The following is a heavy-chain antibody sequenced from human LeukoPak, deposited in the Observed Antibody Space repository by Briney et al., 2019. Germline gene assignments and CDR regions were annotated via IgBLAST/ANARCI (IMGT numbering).Heavy chain of an antibody. CDR1: GGSISSGGYY. CDR2: IYYSGST. Sequence: SQTLSLTCTVSGGSISSGGYYWIWNRQHPGQGLEWIVYIYYSGSTYYNPSLKSRITRSVNTSKNQFSLKLSSVTAADTAVYYCARDGGYSGYDAFDYWGQGTLVTVSA. J-gene: IGHJ4*02. V-gene: IGHV4-31*03. CDR3: ARDGGYSGYDAFDY. D-gene: IGHD5-12*01.